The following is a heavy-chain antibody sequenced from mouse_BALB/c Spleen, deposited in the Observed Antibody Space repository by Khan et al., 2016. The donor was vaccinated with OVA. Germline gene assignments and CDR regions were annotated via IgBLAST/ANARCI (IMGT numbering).Heavy chain of an antibody. Sequence: VQLQQSGPGLVKPSQSLSLTCTVTGYSITSGYAWNWIRQFPGNKLEWMGYISHSGVTSYTPSLKSRISITRDTSKNQFFLQLNSVTTEDTATYYCARGNYYGYYFDYWGQGTTLTVSS. CDR2: ISHSGVT. J-gene: IGHJ2*01. CDR3: ARGNYYGYYFDY. CDR1: GYSITSGYA. V-gene: IGHV3-2*02. D-gene: IGHD1-1*01.